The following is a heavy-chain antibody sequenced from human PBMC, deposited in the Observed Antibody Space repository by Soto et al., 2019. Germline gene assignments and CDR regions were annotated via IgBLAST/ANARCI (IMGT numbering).Heavy chain of an antibody. J-gene: IGHJ3*02. CDR1: GYTLTELS. CDR3: ASNRQWLVLRAFDI. Sequence: ASVKVSCKVSGYTLTELSMHWVRQAPGKRLEWMGGLDPEDGETIHAQKFQSRVTITEDTSTDTAYMELSSLRSEDTAVYYCASNRQWLVLRAFDIWGQGTMVTVSS. CDR2: LDPEDGET. V-gene: IGHV1-24*01. D-gene: IGHD6-19*01.